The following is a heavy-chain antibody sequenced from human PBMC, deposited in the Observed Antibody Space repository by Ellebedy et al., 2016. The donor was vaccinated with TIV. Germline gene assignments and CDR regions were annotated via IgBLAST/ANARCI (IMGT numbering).Heavy chain of an antibody. V-gene: IGHV4-59*08. CDR2: IYYSGST. J-gene: IGHJ4*02. CDR1: GGSISSYY. Sequence: MPSETLSLTCTVSGGSISSYYWSWIRQPPGKGLEWIGYIYYSGSTNYNPSLKSRVTISVDTSKNQFSLKLSSVTAADTAVYYCARHVGYNWNDEFFDYWGQGTLVTVSS. D-gene: IGHD1-20*01. CDR3: ARHVGYNWNDEFFDY.